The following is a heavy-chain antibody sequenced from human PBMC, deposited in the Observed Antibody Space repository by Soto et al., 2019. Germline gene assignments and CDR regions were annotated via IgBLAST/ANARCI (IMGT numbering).Heavy chain of an antibody. J-gene: IGHJ5*02. CDR1: GGIFSSYA. D-gene: IGHD3-22*01. V-gene: IGHV1-69*13. Sequence: ASVKVSCKASGGIFSSYAITWVRQAPGQGLEWMGGVIPIFGTANYAQKFQARVTITADESTSTAYMELSSLRSEDTAVYYCARDRGPSSGYYPYWFDPWGQGTLVTVS. CDR2: VIPIFGTA. CDR3: ARDRGPSSGYYPYWFDP.